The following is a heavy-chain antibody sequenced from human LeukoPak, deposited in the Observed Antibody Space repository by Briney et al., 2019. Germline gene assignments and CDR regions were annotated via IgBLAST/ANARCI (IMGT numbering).Heavy chain of an antibody. J-gene: IGHJ3*02. D-gene: IGHD2-15*01. CDR3: ARYPLPGGTIVTNAFDI. V-gene: IGHV4-39*07. CDR2: IYYSGST. Sequence: PSETLSLTCTVSGGSISSSSYYWGWIRQPPGKGLKWIGSIYYSGSTYYNPSLKSRVTISVDTSKNQFSLKLSSVTAADTAVYYCARYPLPGGTIVTNAFDIWGQGTMVTVSS. CDR1: GGSISSSSYY.